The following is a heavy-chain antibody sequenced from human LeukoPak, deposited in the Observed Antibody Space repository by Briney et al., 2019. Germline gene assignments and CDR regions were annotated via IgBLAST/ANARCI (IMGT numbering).Heavy chain of an antibody. D-gene: IGHD4-11*01. CDR3: AESNDYSNSFDY. CDR1: GGTFSSYA. CDR2: IIPIFGTA. V-gene: IGHV1-69*13. Sequence: SVKVSCKASGGTFSSYAISWVRQAPGQGLEWMGGIIPIFGTANYAQKFQGRVTITADESTSTAYMELSRLRSDDTAVYYCAESNDYSNSFDYWGQGTLVTVSS. J-gene: IGHJ4*02.